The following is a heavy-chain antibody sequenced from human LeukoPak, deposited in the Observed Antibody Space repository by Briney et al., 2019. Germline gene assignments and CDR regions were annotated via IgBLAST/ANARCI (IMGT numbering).Heavy chain of an antibody. V-gene: IGHV4-39*01. CDR1: GGSISSSSYY. CDR3: ARRKGAYSYYYYYMDV. Sequence: SETLSLTCTVSGGSISSSSYYWGWIRQPQGTGLEWIGSIYYSGSTYYNPSLKSRVTISVDTSKTQFSLKLSSVTAADTAVYYCARRKGAYSYYYYYMDVWGKGTPVTVSS. J-gene: IGHJ6*03. D-gene: IGHD4/OR15-4a*01. CDR2: IYYSGST.